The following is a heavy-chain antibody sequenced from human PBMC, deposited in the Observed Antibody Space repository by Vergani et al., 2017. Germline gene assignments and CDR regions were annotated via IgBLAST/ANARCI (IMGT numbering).Heavy chain of an antibody. D-gene: IGHD3-9*01. J-gene: IGHJ4*02. CDR3: ARRRQDYDILTGYYPVYFDY. Sequence: QVQLQESGPGLVKPSETLSLTCTVSGGSISSYYWSWIRQPPGKGLEWVGYIYYSGSTNYNPSLKSRVTISVDTSKNQFSLKLSSVTAADTAVYYCARRRQDYDILTGYYPVYFDYWGQGTLVTVSS. CDR1: GGSISSYY. V-gene: IGHV4-59*08. CDR2: IYYSGST.